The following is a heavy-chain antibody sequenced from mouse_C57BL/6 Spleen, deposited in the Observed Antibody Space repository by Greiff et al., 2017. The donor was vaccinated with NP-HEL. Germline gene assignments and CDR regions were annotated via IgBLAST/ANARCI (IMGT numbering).Heavy chain of an antibody. CDR1: GYSFTDYN. Sequence: EVQLQQSGPELVKPGASVKISCKASGYSFTDYNMNWVKQSNGKSLEWIGVINPNYGTTSYNQKFKCKATLTVDQSSSTAYMQLNSLTSEDSAVYYCVPFITTVVAPFDYWGQGTTLTVSS. V-gene: IGHV1-39*01. J-gene: IGHJ2*01. D-gene: IGHD1-1*01. CDR3: VPFITTVVAPFDY. CDR2: INPNYGTT.